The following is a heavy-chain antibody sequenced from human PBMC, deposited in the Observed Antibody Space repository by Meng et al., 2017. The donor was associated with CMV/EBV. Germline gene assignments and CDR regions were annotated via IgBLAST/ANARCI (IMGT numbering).Heavy chain of an antibody. Sequence: GESLKISCAASGFTFSSYAMHWVRQAPGKGLEYVSAISSNGGSTYYADSVKGRFTISRDNSKNTLYLQMGSLRAEDMAVYYCARVASNAVITGAFDIWGQGTMVTVS. CDR2: ISSNGGST. J-gene: IGHJ3*02. V-gene: IGHV3-64*02. CDR3: ARVASNAVITGAFDI. CDR1: GFTFSSYA. D-gene: IGHD3-16*01.